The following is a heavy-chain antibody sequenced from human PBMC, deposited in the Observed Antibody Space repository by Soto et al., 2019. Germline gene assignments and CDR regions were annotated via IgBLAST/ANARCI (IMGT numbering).Heavy chain of an antibody. CDR3: AKDAIRMVRGVNNWFDP. D-gene: IGHD3-10*01. V-gene: IGHV3-23*01. Sequence: EVQLLESGGGLVQPGGSLTRSCAASGFTFSSYAMTWFRQAPGKGLEWVSGISGGGGVSTDYAYSVKGRFTISRDNTMNTLYFQMNRRRAEDTAVYYCAKDAIRMVRGVNNWFDPWGQGTLVTVSS. CDR1: GFTFSSYA. CDR2: ISGGGGVST. J-gene: IGHJ5*02.